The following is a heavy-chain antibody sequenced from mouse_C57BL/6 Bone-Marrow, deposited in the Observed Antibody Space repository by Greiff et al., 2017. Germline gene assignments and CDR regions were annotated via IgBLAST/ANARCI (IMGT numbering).Heavy chain of an antibody. V-gene: IGHV5-9*01. Sequence: EVQLVESGGGLVKPGGSLKLSCAASGFTFGSCTMSWVRQTPEKRLEWVATMSGGVGNTYYPDSVKGRFTISRDNAKNTLYLQMSSLRSEDTALYYCARHAGFAYWGQGTLVTVSA. J-gene: IGHJ3*01. CDR3: ARHAGFAY. CDR2: MSGGVGNT. CDR1: GFTFGSCT.